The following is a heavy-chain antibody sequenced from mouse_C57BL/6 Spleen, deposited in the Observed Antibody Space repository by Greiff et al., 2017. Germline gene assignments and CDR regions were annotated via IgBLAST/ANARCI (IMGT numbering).Heavy chain of an antibody. CDR1: GFSLTSYG. V-gene: IGHV2-4*01. J-gene: IGHJ2*01. CDR3: AKSHYDHDVYYFDY. CDR2: IWSGGST. Sequence: QVQLQQSGPGLVQPSQSLSITCTVSGFSLTSYGVHWVRQPPGKGLEWLGVIWSGGSTDYNAAFISRLSISKDNSKSQVFFKMNSLQADDTAIYYCAKSHYDHDVYYFDYWGQGTTLTVSS. D-gene: IGHD2-4*01.